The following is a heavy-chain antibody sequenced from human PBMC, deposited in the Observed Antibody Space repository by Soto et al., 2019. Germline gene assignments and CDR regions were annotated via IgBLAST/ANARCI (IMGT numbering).Heavy chain of an antibody. D-gene: IGHD6-13*01. V-gene: IGHV3-74*01. Sequence: PGGSLRLSCAASGFMFSSYWMHWFRQAPGKGLVWVSRINSDGSTTNYADSVKGRFTFSRDNAKNTLYLQMNSLRVEDTAVYFCARAGVMAAPGKRLPDYWGQGTLVTVSS. CDR3: ARAGVMAAPGKRLPDY. CDR2: INSDGSTT. CDR1: GFMFSSYW. J-gene: IGHJ4*02.